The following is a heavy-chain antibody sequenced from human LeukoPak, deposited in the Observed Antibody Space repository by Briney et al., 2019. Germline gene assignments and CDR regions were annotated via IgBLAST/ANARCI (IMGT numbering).Heavy chain of an antibody. D-gene: IGHD6-13*01. CDR1: GGSISSSSYY. J-gene: IGHJ5*02. CDR2: IYYSGST. Sequence: SETLSLTCTVSGGSISSSSYYRGWIRQPPGKGLEWIGSIYYSGSTYYNPSLKSRVTISVDTSKNQFSLKLSSVTAADTAVYYCARVFAGTGPHNWFDPWGQGTLVTVSS. CDR3: ARVFAGTGPHNWFDP. V-gene: IGHV4-39*07.